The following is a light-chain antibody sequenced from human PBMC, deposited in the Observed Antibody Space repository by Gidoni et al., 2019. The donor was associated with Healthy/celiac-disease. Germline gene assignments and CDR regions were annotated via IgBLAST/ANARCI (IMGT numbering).Light chain of an antibody. CDR3: QQYNNWPLT. Sequence: IVMTRSPATLSVSPGERATLSCRASQCVSSHLAWYQQKPGQAPRLLIYGASTRATGIPARFSGSGSGTEFTLTISSLQSEDFAVYYCQQYNNWPLTFGGGTKVEIK. V-gene: IGKV3-15*01. CDR2: GAS. J-gene: IGKJ4*01. CDR1: QCVSSH.